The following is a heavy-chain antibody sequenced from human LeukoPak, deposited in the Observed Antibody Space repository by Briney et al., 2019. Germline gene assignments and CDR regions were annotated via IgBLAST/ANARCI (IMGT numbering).Heavy chain of an antibody. D-gene: IGHD6-6*01. CDR3: ARLKQLVSGYYNYYYMDV. V-gene: IGHV4-38-2*02. CDR1: GYSISSGYY. Sequence: SETLSLTCTVSGYSISSGYYWGWIRQPPGKGLEWSGSFFHSGNTYYNPSLKSRVTISVDTSKNQFSLKVTSVTAADTAVYYCARLKQLVSGYYNYYYMDVWGKGTTVTVSS. J-gene: IGHJ6*03. CDR2: FFHSGNT.